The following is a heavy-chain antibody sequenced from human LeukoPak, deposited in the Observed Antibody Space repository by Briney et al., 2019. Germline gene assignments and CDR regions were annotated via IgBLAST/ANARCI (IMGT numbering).Heavy chain of an antibody. J-gene: IGHJ4*02. Sequence: SVKASCKASGGTFSSYAISWVRQGPGQGLEWMGRIIPILGIANYAQKFQGRVTITADKSTSTAYMELSSLRSEDTAVYYCARGPAARETGTFDYWGQGTLVTVSS. CDR2: IIPILGIA. CDR3: ARGPAARETGTFDY. D-gene: IGHD2-2*01. V-gene: IGHV1-69*04. CDR1: GGTFSSYA.